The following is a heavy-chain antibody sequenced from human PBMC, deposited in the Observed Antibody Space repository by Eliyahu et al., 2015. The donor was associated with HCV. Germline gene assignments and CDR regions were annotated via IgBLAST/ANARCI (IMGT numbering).Heavy chain of an antibody. CDR3: ARRSSSWYIYFQH. D-gene: IGHD6-13*01. CDR1: GGSISSSSYY. CDR2: IYYSGST. Sequence: QLQLQESGPGLVKPSETLXLTCTVPGGSISSSSYYWGWIRQPPGKGLEWIGSIYYSGSTYYNPSLKSRVTISVDTSKNQFSLKLSSVTAADTAVYYCARRSSSWYIYFQHWGQGTLVTVSS. J-gene: IGHJ1*01. V-gene: IGHV4-39*01.